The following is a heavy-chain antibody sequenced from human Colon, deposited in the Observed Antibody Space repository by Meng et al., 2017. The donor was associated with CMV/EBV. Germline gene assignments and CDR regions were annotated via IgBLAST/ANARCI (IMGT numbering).Heavy chain of an antibody. J-gene: IGHJ4*02. CDR1: GGTFSSYT. V-gene: IGHV1-69*04. CDR2: IIPILGIA. Sequence: SVKVSCKASGGTFSSYTISWVRQAPGQGLEWMGRIIPILGIANYAQKFQGRVTITADKSTSTACMELSSLRSEDTAVYYCARDTVAGTFPDYWGQGTLVTVSS. CDR3: ARDTVAGTFPDY. D-gene: IGHD6-19*01.